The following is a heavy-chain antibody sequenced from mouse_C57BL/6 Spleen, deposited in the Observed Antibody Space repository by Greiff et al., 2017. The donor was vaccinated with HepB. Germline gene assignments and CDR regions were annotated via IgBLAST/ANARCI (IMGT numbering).Heavy chain of an antibody. D-gene: IGHD1-1*01. CDR2: IDPEDSET. J-gene: IGHJ1*03. CDR1: GFNIKDYY. V-gene: IGHV14-2*01. Sequence: EVQLVESGAELVKPGASVKLSCTASGFNIKDYYMHWVKQRTEQGLEWIGRIDPEDSETKYAPKFQGKATITADTSSNTAYLQLSSLTSEDTAVYYCASYGSSDWYFDVWGTGTTVTVSS. CDR3: ASYGSSDWYFDV.